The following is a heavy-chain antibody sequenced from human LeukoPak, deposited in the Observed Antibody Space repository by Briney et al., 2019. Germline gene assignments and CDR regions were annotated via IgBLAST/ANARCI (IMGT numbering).Heavy chain of an antibody. CDR2: IYYSGST. V-gene: IGHV4-59*08. D-gene: IGHD6-13*01. Sequence: SETLSLTCTASGGSISSYYWSWIRQPPGKGLDWIGYIYYSGSTNYNPSLKSRVTISVDTSKNQFSLKLSSVTAADTAVYYCARRGSSWYDWSANWFDPWGQGTLVTVSS. J-gene: IGHJ5*02. CDR3: ARRGSSWYDWSANWFDP. CDR1: GGSISSYY.